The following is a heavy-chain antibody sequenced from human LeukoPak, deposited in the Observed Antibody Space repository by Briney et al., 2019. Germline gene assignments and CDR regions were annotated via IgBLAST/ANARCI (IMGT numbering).Heavy chain of an antibody. V-gene: IGHV3-53*01. CDR2: INSGGYT. CDR1: GFTVSDNY. CDR3: ARRPVNAYSFDS. Sequence: GGSLRLSCAASGFTVSDNYLSWVRQAPGKGLQWVSFINSGGYTSYADSVKGRFTISRNNSKNTLYLQLNNLRADDTAVYYCARRPVNAYSFDSWGQGTLVTVSS. D-gene: IGHD3-16*01. J-gene: IGHJ4*02.